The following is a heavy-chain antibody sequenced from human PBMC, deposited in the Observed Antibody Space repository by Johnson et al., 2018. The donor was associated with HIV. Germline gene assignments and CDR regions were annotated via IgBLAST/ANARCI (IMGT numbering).Heavy chain of an antibody. D-gene: IGHD4-17*01. CDR2: IKGDGSIT. CDR1: GFTFSSYW. V-gene: IGHV3-74*02. Sequence: VQLVESGGGLVQPGGSLRLSCTVSGFTFSSYWMHWVRQAPGKGLVWVARIKGDGSITNYADSVKGRFTISREDSKNTVYLQMNSLKTEDTAVYYCTTAFQIMVTTGAFDIWGQGTMVTVSS. CDR3: TTAFQIMVTTGAFDI. J-gene: IGHJ3*02.